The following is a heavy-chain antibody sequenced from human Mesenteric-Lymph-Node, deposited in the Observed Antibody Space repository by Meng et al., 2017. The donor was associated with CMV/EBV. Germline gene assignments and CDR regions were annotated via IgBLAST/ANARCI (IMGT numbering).Heavy chain of an antibody. CDR3: ARGHYVRRDFWSGYLNY. CDR2: MNPYSGNT. CDR1: GYTFTSYD. J-gene: IGHJ4*02. Sequence: ASVKVSCKASGYTFTSYDINWVRQATGQGLEWMGWMNPYSGNTGYAQKFQGRVTMTRNTSISTAYMELGSLRSDDTAVYYCARGHYVRRDFWSGYLNYWGQGTLVTVSS. V-gene: IGHV1-8*01. D-gene: IGHD3-3*01.